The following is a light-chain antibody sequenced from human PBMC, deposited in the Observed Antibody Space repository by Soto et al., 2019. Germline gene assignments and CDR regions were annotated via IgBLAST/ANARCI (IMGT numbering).Light chain of an antibody. CDR3: QQYGNSPVT. CDR1: QSVSSNY. J-gene: IGKJ2*01. V-gene: IGKV3-20*01. Sequence: EIVLTQSPGTLSLSPGERATLSCRASQSVSSNYLAWYQQQPGQAPRLLIYGASSRATGIPDRFSGSGSGTEFTLTISRLEPEDFALYYCQQYGNSPVTFGQGTQLEIK. CDR2: GAS.